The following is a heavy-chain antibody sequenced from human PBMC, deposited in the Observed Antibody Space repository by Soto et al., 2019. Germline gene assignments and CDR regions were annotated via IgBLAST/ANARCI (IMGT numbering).Heavy chain of an antibody. CDR1: SASLGDHY. CDR2: VHPSGST. Sequence: PSETLSLTCAVFSASLGDHYWPWIRQSPDKGLEWIGEVHPSGSTDYNPSLKSRLTLSLDTSKTQFSLKVASVTAADTAVYFCARGKPSGYRFGPRNFFYYGLDVWGPGTTVTVSS. J-gene: IGHJ6*02. V-gene: IGHV4-34*01. D-gene: IGHD5-18*01. CDR3: ARGKPSGYRFGPRNFFYYGLDV.